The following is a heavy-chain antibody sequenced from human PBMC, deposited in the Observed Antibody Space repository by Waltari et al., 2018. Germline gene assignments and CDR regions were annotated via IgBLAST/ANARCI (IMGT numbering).Heavy chain of an antibody. CDR3: ARVGYSYGSYFDY. J-gene: IGHJ4*02. D-gene: IGHD5-18*01. Sequence: EVQLVESGGGLVQPGGSLRLSCAASGFTVSSNYMSWVRQAPGKGLEWVSVIYSGGSTYYADSGKGRFTISRDNSKNTLYLQMNSLRAEDTAVYYCARVGYSYGSYFDYWGQGTLVTVSS. CDR1: GFTVSSNY. CDR2: IYSGGST. V-gene: IGHV3-66*02.